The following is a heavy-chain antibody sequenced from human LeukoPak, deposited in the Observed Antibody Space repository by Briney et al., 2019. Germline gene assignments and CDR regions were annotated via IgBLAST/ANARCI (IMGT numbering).Heavy chain of an antibody. CDR2: INPNSGGT. CDR1: GYTFTGYC. J-gene: IGHJ4*02. Sequence: ASVKVSCKASGYTFTGYCMHWVRQAPGQGLGWMGWINPNSGGTNYAQKFQGRVTMTRDTSISTAYMELSRLRSDDTAVYYCARVRTVVVPAADNFDYWGQGTLVTVSS. V-gene: IGHV1-2*02. D-gene: IGHD2-2*01. CDR3: ARVRTVVVPAADNFDY.